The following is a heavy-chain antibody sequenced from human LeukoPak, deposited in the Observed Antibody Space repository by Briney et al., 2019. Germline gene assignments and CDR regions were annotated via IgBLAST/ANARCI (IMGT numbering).Heavy chain of an antibody. CDR1: GFFFSNSG. D-gene: IGHD2-15*01. J-gene: IGHJ4*02. Sequence: GGSLRLSCAASGFFFSNSGMHWVRQAPGKRLEWVAILPYDGNNEYYADSVKGRFTASRDNSENTLYLQMNSLRSEDTAVYYCAKGGLYCTGGSCYNLLNSWGQGTLVIVSS. CDR3: AKGGLYCTGGSCYNLLNS. V-gene: IGHV3-30*18. CDR2: LPYDGNNE.